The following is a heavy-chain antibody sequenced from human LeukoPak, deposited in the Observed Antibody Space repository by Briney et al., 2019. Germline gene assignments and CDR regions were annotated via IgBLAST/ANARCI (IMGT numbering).Heavy chain of an antibody. D-gene: IGHD2-2*01. CDR3: ARGRSSTRPPNLDYYYYMDV. CDR1: GFTFSSYA. Sequence: GRSLRLSCAASGFTFSSYAMHWVRQAPGKGLEWVAVITYDGSNKYYADSVKGRFTISRDNSKNTLYLQMNSLRAEDTAVYYCARGRSSTRPPNLDYYYYMDVWGKGTTVTISS. V-gene: IGHV3-30*04. CDR2: ITYDGSNK. J-gene: IGHJ6*03.